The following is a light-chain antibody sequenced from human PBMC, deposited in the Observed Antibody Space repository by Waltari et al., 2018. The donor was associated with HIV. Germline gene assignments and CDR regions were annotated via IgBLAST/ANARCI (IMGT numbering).Light chain of an antibody. Sequence: EIVMTQSTLSLSVTPGEPASISCRSSQSLLRSNGYNYLSWFLQRPGQSPQLLIFLGSDRASGVPDRFSGSGSGTDFTLRISRVEAEDVGVYYCMQSLQTAYTFGQGTKLEIK. CDR2: LGS. V-gene: IGKV2-28*01. J-gene: IGKJ2*01. CDR1: QSLLRSNGYNY. CDR3: MQSLQTAYT.